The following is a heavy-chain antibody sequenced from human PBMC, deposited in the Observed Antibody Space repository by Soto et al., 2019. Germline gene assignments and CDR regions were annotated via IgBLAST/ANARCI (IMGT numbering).Heavy chain of an antibody. V-gene: IGHV1-18*01. D-gene: IGHD6-19*01. CDR1: GYTFTSYG. CDR2: ISAYNGNT. J-gene: IGHJ3*02. Sequence: ASVKVSCKASGYTFTSYGISWVRQAPGQGLEWMGWISAYNGNTNYAQKLQGRVTMTTDTPTSTAYMELRSLRSDDTAVYYCAREEDSSGLGNAFDIWGQGTMVTVSS. CDR3: AREEDSSGLGNAFDI.